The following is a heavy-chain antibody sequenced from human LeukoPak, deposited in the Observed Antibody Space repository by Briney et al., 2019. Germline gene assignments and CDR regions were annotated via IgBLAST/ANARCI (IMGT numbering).Heavy chain of an antibody. CDR2: IHPNTGGT. J-gene: IGHJ3*02. V-gene: IGHV1-2*02. CDR3: ASEYKYDSSGTNAFDI. CDR1: GYTFTGHY. D-gene: IGHD3-22*01. Sequence: PGASVKVSCTASGYTFTGHYIHWVRQAPGQGLEWMGWIHPNTGGTKYAQKFQGRVTMTRDTSSSTAYMELSSLRSANTAVYYCASEYKYDSSGTNAFDIWGQGTMVTVSS.